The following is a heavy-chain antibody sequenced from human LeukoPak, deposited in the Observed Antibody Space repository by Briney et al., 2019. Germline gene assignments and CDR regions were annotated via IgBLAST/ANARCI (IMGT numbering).Heavy chain of an antibody. V-gene: IGHV1-2*02. J-gene: IGHJ4*02. D-gene: IGHD1-1*01. Sequence: ASVKVSCKSSGHTFTNYYLHWVRQAPGQGLEWLGWIHPNTGATNYAQKFQGRVTVTRDTSISTTYVELSRLTSADTAVYYCASYASGYNWLRVWGQGTLVTVSS. CDR1: GHTFTNYY. CDR3: ASYASGYNWLRV. CDR2: IHPNTGAT.